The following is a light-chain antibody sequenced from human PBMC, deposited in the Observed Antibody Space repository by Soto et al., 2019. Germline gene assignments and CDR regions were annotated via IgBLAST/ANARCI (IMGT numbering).Light chain of an antibody. CDR2: DAS. V-gene: IGKV3-20*01. J-gene: IGKJ4*01. CDR3: QQYGSTPLT. CDR1: QSVRSNS. Sequence: EIVLTQSPDTLSLSPGERATLSCRASQSVRSNSLAWYQQKPGQAPRFLIYDASSRATGIPDRFSGSGSGTDFTLTISRLEPEDFAVYYCQQYGSTPLTFGGGTKGDIK.